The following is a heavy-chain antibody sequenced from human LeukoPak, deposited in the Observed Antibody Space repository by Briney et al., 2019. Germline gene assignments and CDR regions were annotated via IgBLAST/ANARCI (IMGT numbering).Heavy chain of an antibody. CDR1: GGSISSSSYY. D-gene: IGHD6-19*01. J-gene: IGHJ4*02. CDR2: IFNSGST. CDR3: ARGGQWLVLGFDY. V-gene: IGHV4-39*07. Sequence: SETLSLTCTVSGGSISSSSYYWGWIRQPPGKGLEWIGSIFNSGSTYYNPSLKSRVTISVDTSKNQFSLKLSSVTAADTAVYYCARGGQWLVLGFDYWGQGTLVTVSS.